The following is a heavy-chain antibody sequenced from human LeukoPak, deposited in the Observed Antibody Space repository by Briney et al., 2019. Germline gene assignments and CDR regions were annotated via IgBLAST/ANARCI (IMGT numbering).Heavy chain of an antibody. CDR2: IYSGGST. CDR1: GFTVSSNY. V-gene: IGHV3-53*01. Sequence: GGSLRLSCAASGFTVSSNYMSWVRQAPGKGLEWVSVIYSGGSTYYADSVKGRFTISRDNSKSTLYIQMNSLRAEDTAVYYCASPVAVAAPHAFDIWGQGTMVTVSS. CDR3: ASPVAVAAPHAFDI. J-gene: IGHJ3*02. D-gene: IGHD6-19*01.